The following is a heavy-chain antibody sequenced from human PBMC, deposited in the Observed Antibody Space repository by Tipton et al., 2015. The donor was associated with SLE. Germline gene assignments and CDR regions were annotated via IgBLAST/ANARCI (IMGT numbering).Heavy chain of an antibody. D-gene: IGHD6-13*01. CDR1: GGSISSHY. J-gene: IGHJ4*02. CDR2: INYSGST. CDR3: ARRRGSSWYEDYFDY. Sequence: LRLSCTVSGGSISSHYWSWIPRPPGKALEWIAYINYSGSTNYNPSLKSRVTMSVDTSKNQFSLKLSSVTAADTAVYYCARRRGSSWYEDYFDYWGQGTLVTVSS. V-gene: IGHV4-59*11.